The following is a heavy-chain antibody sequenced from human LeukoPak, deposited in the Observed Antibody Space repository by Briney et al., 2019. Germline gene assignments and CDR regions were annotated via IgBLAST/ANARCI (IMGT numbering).Heavy chain of an antibody. D-gene: IGHD1-26*01. Sequence: TGGSLRLSCAASGFTFDDYAMHWVRQGPGKSLEWVSLNENGDIAYYGDSVRGRFTFSRDNAKNSLYLQMNSLTTEDTALYYCAKARWEPNFDYWGQGTLVAVSS. V-gene: IGHV3-43*02. CDR3: AKARWEPNFDY. CDR2: NENGDIA. CDR1: GFTFDDYA. J-gene: IGHJ4*02.